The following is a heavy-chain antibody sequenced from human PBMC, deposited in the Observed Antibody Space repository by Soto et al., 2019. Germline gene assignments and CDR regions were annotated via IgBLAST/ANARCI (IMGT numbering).Heavy chain of an antibody. Sequence: QVQLVQSGAEVKKPGSSVKVSCKASGGTFSSYAISWVRQAPGQGLEWMGGIIPIFGTANYAQKFQGRVTITADESTSTAYMELSSLRSEDTAVYYCATGRYYYDSSGYLDFDYWGQGTLVTVSS. D-gene: IGHD3-22*01. J-gene: IGHJ4*02. V-gene: IGHV1-69*12. CDR1: GGTFSSYA. CDR2: IIPIFGTA. CDR3: ATGRYYYDSSGYLDFDY.